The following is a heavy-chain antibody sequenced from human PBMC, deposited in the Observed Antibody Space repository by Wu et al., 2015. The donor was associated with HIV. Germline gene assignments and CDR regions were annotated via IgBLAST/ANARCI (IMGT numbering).Heavy chain of an antibody. CDR3: AREGYKAAAGHHDAFDI. Sequence: QVQLVQSGAEVKKPGASVKVSCKASGYTFTSYYMHWVRQAPGQGLEWMGIINPSGGSTSYAQKFQGRVTMTRDTSTSTVYMELSSLRSEDTAVYYCAREGYKAAAGHHDAFDIWGQGTMVTVSS. V-gene: IGHV1-46*01. J-gene: IGHJ3*02. CDR2: INPSGGST. D-gene: IGHD6-13*01. CDR1: GYTFTSYY.